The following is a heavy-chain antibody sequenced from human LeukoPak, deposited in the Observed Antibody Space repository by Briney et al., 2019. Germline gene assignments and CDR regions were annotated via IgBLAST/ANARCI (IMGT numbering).Heavy chain of an antibody. D-gene: IGHD3-10*01. CDR1: GYSFTSYW. CDR2: IDPSDSYT. CDR3: ARHTYYYGSGFFYGRDV. Sequence: GESLKISCKGSGYSFTSYWISWVHQMPGKGLEWMGRIDPSDSYTNYSPSFQGHVTISADKSISTAYLQWSSLKASDTAMYYCARHTYYYGSGFFYGRDVWGEGTTVTVSS. V-gene: IGHV5-10-1*01. J-gene: IGHJ6*04.